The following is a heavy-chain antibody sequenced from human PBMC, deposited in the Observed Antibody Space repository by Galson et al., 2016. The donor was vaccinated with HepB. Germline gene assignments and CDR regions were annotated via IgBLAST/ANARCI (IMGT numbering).Heavy chain of an antibody. D-gene: IGHD3-3*01. V-gene: IGHV1-18*01. CDR1: GYTFNIYG. CDR3: ARECSRRVRTLALDS. Sequence: SVKVSCKATGYTFNIYGITWVRQAPGQGLEWMGWISGYNGVTKYAQKYQGGVPMTTDSSTSTAYMEVRSLRYDDTAVYYCARECSRRVRTLALDSWGQGTGVTFSS. J-gene: IGHJ3*01. CDR2: ISGYNGVT.